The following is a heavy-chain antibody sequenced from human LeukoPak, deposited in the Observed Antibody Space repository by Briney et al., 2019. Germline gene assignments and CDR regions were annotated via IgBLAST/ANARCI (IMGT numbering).Heavy chain of an antibody. CDR3: AKAPPKEYDFWSGYYNYMDV. CDR2: IYYSGST. V-gene: IGHV4-59*12. CDR1: GGSISSYY. J-gene: IGHJ6*03. Sequence: SETLSLTCTVSGGSISSYYWSWIRQPPGKGLEWIGYIYYSGSTNYNPSLKSRVTISVDTSKNQFSLKLSSVTAADTAVYYCAKAPPKEYDFWSGYYNYMDVWGKGTTVTVSS. D-gene: IGHD3/OR15-3a*01.